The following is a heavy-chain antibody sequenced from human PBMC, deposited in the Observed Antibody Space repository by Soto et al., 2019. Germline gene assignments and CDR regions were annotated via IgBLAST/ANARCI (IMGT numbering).Heavy chain of an antibody. CDR1: GGSVSSGSYY. J-gene: IGHJ4*02. V-gene: IGHV4-61*01. CDR3: ARDRGELPSDY. Sequence: PSETLSLTCTVSGGSVSSGSYYWSWIRQPPGKGLEWIGYIYYSGSTNYNPSLKSRVTISVDTSKNQFSLKLSSVTAADTAVYYCARDRGELPSDYWGQGTLVTVSS. CDR2: IYYSGST. D-gene: IGHD1-26*01.